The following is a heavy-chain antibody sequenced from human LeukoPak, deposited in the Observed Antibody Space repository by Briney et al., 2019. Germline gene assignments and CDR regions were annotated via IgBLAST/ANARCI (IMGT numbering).Heavy chain of an antibody. CDR3: ARVWYSGSYPVDY. CDR1: GFIFSDYY. V-gene: IGHV3-11*01. CDR2: ISSSGSNI. D-gene: IGHD1-26*01. Sequence: KPGGSLRLSCAASGFIFSDYYMNWIRQAPGKGLEWVAHISSSGSNIYYADSVKGRFTISRDNAKNSLYLQMNSLRAEDTAVYYCARVWYSGSYPVDYWGQGTLITVSS. J-gene: IGHJ4*02.